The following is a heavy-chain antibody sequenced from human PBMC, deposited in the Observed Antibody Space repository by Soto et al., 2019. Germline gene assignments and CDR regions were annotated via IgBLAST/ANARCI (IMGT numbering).Heavy chain of an antibody. CDR1: GGTFSSYA. CDR3: ARRQVAVAGYNWFDP. Sequence: SVKVSCKASGGTFSSYAISWVRQAPGQGLEWMGGIIPIFGTANYAQKFQCRVTITADESTSTAYMELSSLRSEDTAVYYCARRQVAVAGYNWFDPWGQGTLVTVSS. V-gene: IGHV1-69*13. J-gene: IGHJ5*02. CDR2: IIPIFGTA. D-gene: IGHD6-19*01.